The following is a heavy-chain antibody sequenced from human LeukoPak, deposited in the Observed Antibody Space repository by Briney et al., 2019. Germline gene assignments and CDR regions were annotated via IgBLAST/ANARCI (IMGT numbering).Heavy chain of an antibody. CDR2: INAGNGDDT. J-gene: IGHJ5*02. V-gene: IGHV1-3*01. CDR3: AGHLGGGWFDP. Sequence: ASVKVSCKASGYAFPHYGVQWVRQAPGQTLEWMGWINAGNGDDTKYSQKFQGRVTMTRDTSTSTVYMELSSVTAADTAVYYCAGHLGGGWFDPWGQGTLVTVSS. CDR1: GYAFPHYG. D-gene: IGHD6-25*01.